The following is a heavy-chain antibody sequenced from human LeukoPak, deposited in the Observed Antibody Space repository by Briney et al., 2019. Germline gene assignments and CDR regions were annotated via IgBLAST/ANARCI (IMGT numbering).Heavy chain of an antibody. D-gene: IGHD6-13*01. J-gene: IGHJ4*02. CDR3: ARDLGIAAAGPGY. CDR1: GFIFSDYY. CDR2: INTGGSNI. V-gene: IGHV3-11*01. Sequence: GGSLRLSCAASGFIFSDYYMSWIRQAPGKGLEWISYINTGGSNIYYAASVKGRFTISRDNAKNSLYLQMNNLRAEDTAVYYCARDLGIAAAGPGYWGQGTLVTVSS.